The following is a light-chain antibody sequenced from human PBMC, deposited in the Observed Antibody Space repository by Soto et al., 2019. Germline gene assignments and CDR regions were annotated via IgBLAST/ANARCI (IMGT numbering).Light chain of an antibody. CDR1: RCVSSSY. Sequence: EIVLTQSPGTLSLSPGERATLSCRASRCVSSSYLAWYQQRPGQAPRLLIYGASTRATGIPDRFSGSGSGTDFTLTISRLEPEDFAVYYCQHYISSPLTFGGGTKVEI. CDR2: GAS. V-gene: IGKV3-20*01. CDR3: QHYISSPLT. J-gene: IGKJ4*01.